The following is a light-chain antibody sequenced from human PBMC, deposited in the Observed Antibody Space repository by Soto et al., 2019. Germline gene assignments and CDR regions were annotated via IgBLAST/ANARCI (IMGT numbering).Light chain of an antibody. J-gene: IGLJ1*01. CDR2: DVS. V-gene: IGLV2-14*01. CDR1: SSDVGGYNY. CDR3: CSYTSRSTPDV. Sequence: QSVLTQPASVSGSPGQSITISCTGTSSDVGGYNYVSWYQQHPGKAPKIMIYDVSDRPSGVSSRFSASKSGNTASQTISGLQAEDEADYYCCSYTSRSTPDVFGTGTKVTVL.